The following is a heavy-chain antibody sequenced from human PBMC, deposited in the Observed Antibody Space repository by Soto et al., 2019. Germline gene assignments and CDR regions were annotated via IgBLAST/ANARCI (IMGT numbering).Heavy chain of an antibody. D-gene: IGHD2-15*01. CDR2: ISAYNGNT. V-gene: IGHV1-18*01. Sequence: QVQLVQSGAEVKKPGASVKVSCKASGYTFTSYGISRVRQAPGQGLEWMGWISAYNGNTNYAQKLQGRVTMTTDTSTSTAYMELRSLRSDDTAVDYCARDGVVVVPSYNWFDPWGQGTLVTVSS. J-gene: IGHJ5*02. CDR3: ARDGVVVVPSYNWFDP. CDR1: GYTFTSYG.